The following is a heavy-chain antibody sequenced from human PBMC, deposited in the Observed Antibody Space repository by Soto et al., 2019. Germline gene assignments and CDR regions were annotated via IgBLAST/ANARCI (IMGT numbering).Heavy chain of an antibody. J-gene: IGHJ4*02. CDR2: ISGSGGST. CDR3: AKDSGGSIAVAGSIDY. D-gene: IGHD6-19*01. CDR1: GFTFSSYA. Sequence: VQLWESGGGLVQPGGSLRLSCAASGFTFSSYAMSWVRQAPGKGLEWVSAISGSGGSTYYADSVKGRFTISRDNSKNTLYLQMNSLRAEDTAVYYCAKDSGGSIAVAGSIDYWGQGTLVTVSS. V-gene: IGHV3-23*01.